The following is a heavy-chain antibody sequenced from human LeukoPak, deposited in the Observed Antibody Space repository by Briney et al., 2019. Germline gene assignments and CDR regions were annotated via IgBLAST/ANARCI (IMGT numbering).Heavy chain of an antibody. V-gene: IGHV1-69*05. J-gene: IGHJ4*02. CDR3: AQFGDYFEF. D-gene: IGHD5-24*01. CDR1: GDTFTSYA. CDR2: SIPIFGTA. Sequence: SVKVSCNSSGDTFTSYAVYWVRHAPGQGLEWMGGSIPIFGTATYTQKFQSRLTTTTDDSTSTAHRELSSLRSDDTAVYCAAQFGDYFEFWGQGTLVTVSS.